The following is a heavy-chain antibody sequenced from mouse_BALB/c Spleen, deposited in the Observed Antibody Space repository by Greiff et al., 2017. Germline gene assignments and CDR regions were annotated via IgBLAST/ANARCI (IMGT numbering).Heavy chain of an antibody. CDR3: ARAYYRYDGVSMDY. CDR1: GYTFTDYY. Sequence: VQGVESGPELVKPGASVKISCKASGYTFTDYYINWVKQKPGQGLEWIGWIYPGSGNTKYNEKFKGKATLTVDTSSSTAYMQLSSLTSEDTAVYFCARAYYRYDGVSMDYWGQGTSVTVSS. J-gene: IGHJ4*01. D-gene: IGHD2-14*01. V-gene: IGHV1-84*02. CDR2: IYPGSGNT.